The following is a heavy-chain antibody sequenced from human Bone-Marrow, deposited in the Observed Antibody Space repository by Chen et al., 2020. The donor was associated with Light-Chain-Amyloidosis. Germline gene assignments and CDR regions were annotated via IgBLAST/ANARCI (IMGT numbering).Heavy chain of an antibody. J-gene: IGHJ5*02. CDR2: IYASDSQI. Sequence: EVQLVQSGAEVKKPGDSLKISCKASGYTFTRYWIAWFRQMPGKGLEWMGIIYASDSQIRYSPSFQGQVAMSVEKSSTTAYLQWSSRKASDSAMYFCARTSGDYYDSAGSPFDPWGQGSLVTVSS. CDR1: GYTFTRYW. V-gene: IGHV5-51*03. CDR3: ARTSGDYYDSAGSPFDP. D-gene: IGHD3-22*01.